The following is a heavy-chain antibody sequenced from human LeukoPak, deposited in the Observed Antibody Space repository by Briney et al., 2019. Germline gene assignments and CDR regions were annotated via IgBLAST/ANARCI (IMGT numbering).Heavy chain of an antibody. J-gene: IGHJ4*02. CDR1: GGSFSNYY. CDR2: ITHSGST. CDR3: ARQSRLLTGYFDY. V-gene: IGHV4-34*01. Sequence: SETLSLTCAVYGGSFSNYYWSWIRQPPGKGLEWIGGITHSGSTNYNPSLKSRVTISVDTSKNQFSLKLSSVTAADTAVYYCARQSRLLTGYFDYWGQGTLVSVSS. D-gene: IGHD3-9*01.